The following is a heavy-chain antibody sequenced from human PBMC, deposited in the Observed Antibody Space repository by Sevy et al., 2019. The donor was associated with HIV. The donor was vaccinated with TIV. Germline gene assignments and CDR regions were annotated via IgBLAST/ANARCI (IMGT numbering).Heavy chain of an antibody. CDR2: IKTKADGGPT. J-gene: IGHJ3*02. CDR3: TTNDVFDI. V-gene: IGHV3-15*01. Sequence: GGSLRLSCAASGFTLSNAWMSWVRQAPGKGLEWVGRIKTKADGGPTDYAAPVKDRITISRDDSKNTVYLQMNSLKIEDTAVYYCTTNDVFDIWGQGTMVTVSS. CDR1: GFTLSNAW.